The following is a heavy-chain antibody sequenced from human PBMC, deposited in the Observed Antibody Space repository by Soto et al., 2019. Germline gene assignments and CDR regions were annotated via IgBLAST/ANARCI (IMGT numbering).Heavy chain of an antibody. V-gene: IGHV3-74*01. CDR1: GFTFSSYW. CDR3: ARGASYSSSCYGFDY. D-gene: IGHD6-13*01. Sequence: EVQLVESGGNLVQPGGSLRLSCVGSGFTFSSYWMHWVRQAPGKGLAWVSRINSDGSSTTYADSVKGRFTISRDNAKNALSLQMNSLRAEDTAIYYYARGASYSSSCYGFDYWGQGALVAVSS. CDR2: INSDGSST. J-gene: IGHJ4*02.